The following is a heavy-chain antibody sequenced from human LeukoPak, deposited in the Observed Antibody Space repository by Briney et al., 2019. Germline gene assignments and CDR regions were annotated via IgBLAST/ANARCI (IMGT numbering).Heavy chain of an antibody. CDR3: ATTAPHYYDRRGHDY. J-gene: IGHJ4*02. Sequence: SVKVSCKASGGTFSSYAINWVRQAPGQGLEWMGGIIPIFDTATYPQKFQGRVTISADESTSTAHMELSSLRSEDTAMYYCATTAPHYYDRRGHDYWGQGTLVTVSS. CDR2: IIPIFDTA. V-gene: IGHV1-69*13. D-gene: IGHD3-22*01. CDR1: GGTFSSYA.